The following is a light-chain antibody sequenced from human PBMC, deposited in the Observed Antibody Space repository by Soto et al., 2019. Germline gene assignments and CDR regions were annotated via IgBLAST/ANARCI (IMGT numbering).Light chain of an antibody. CDR2: SNT. V-gene: IGLV1-44*01. J-gene: IGLJ1*01. CDR3: AVWDDSLNGCV. Sequence: QLVLTQPPSVSETPGQRVTISCSGSSSNIGSNTVNWYRQLPETAPKLLIYSNTQRPSGVPDRFSGSKSGTSASLAMSGLQSEDEADYYCAVWDDSLNGCVFGTGTKLTVL. CDR1: SSNIGSNT.